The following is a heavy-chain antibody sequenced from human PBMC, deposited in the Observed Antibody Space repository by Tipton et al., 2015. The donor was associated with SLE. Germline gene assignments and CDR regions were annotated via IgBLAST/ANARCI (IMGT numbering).Heavy chain of an antibody. V-gene: IGHV3-33*05. CDR1: GIPFGSYG. CDR3: ARGLGKWYFDL. D-gene: IGHD7-27*01. Sequence: SLRLSCAASGIPFGSYGMHWVRQAPGKGLEWVASITYDGGDEDYADSVKGRFTISRDNSKKTLYLQMNSLRVEDTAVYYCARGLGKWYFDLWGRGTLVTVSS. CDR2: ITYDGGDE. J-gene: IGHJ2*01.